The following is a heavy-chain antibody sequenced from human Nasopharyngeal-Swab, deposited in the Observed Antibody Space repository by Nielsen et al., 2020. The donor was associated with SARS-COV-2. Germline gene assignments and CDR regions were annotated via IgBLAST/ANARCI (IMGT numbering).Heavy chain of an antibody. J-gene: IGHJ4*02. CDR2: ISGTSTEI. Sequence: GESLKISCAASGFTFSPYYMIWVRQAPGQGLEWVSSISGTSTEIHYADSVKGRFTISRDNAKHSLYLQMNSLTVEDTAVYYCARGSVYQTLVYWGQGTLVIVSS. D-gene: IGHD3-10*01. CDR1: GFTFSPYY. CDR3: ARGSVYQTLVY. V-gene: IGHV3-21*01.